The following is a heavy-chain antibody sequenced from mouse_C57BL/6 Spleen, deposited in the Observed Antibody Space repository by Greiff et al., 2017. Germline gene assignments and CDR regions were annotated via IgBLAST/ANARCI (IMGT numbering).Heavy chain of an antibody. V-gene: IGHV5-12*01. J-gene: IGHJ3*01. CDR2: ISNGGGST. CDR3: ASPYDYDTGAWFAY. Sequence: EVKLQESGGGLVQPGGSLKLSCAASGFTFSDYYMYWVRQTPEKRLEWVAYISNGGGSTYYPDTVKGRFTISRDNAKNTLYLQMSRLKSEDTAKYYCASPYDYDTGAWFAYWGQGTLVTVSA. D-gene: IGHD2-4*01. CDR1: GFTFSDYY.